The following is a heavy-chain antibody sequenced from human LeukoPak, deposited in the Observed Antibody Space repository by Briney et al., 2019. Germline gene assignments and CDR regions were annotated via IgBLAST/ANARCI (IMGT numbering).Heavy chain of an antibody. V-gene: IGHV4-39*07. Sequence: SETLSLTCTVSGGSISSGSYYWGWIRQPPGKGLDWIGNIYYSGSTYYNPSLKSRVTISVDTSKNQFSLKLSSVTAADTAVYYCARSRIAAAAYFFDYWGQGTLVTVSS. CDR1: GGSISSGSYY. CDR3: ARSRIAAAAYFFDY. D-gene: IGHD6-13*01. J-gene: IGHJ4*02. CDR2: IYYSGST.